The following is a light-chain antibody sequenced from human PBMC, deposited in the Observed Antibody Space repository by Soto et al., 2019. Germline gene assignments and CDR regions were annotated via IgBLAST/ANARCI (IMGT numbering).Light chain of an antibody. CDR1: SSDVGGYNS. Sequence: QSALTQPASVSGSPGQSITISCTGTSSDVGGYNSVSWYQQHPGKAPKLMIYEVSNRPSGCSNRFSGSKSGNTASLTISGLQAEDEAEYYCSSYTTSSTLLYVFGTGTKLTVL. J-gene: IGLJ1*01. CDR3: SSYTTSSTLLYV. V-gene: IGLV2-14*01. CDR2: EVS.